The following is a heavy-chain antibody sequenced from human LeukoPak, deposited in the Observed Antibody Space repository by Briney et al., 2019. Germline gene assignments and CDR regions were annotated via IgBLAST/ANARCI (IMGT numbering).Heavy chain of an antibody. CDR3: ARRSGYGEHDY. CDR2: VSGSGDTT. CDR1: GFTFSSYA. D-gene: IGHD5-12*01. J-gene: IGHJ4*02. Sequence: PGGSLRLSCAASGFTFSSYAMSWVRQAPGKGLEWVSAVSGSGDTTYYADSVKGRFTISRDNSKNTLYLQMNSLRAEDTAIYYCARRSGYGEHDYWAQGTLVTVSS. V-gene: IGHV3-23*01.